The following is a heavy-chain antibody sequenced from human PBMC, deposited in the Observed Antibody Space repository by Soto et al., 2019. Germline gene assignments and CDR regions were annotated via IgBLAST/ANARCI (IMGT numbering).Heavy chain of an antibody. J-gene: IGHJ4*02. Sequence: VQLVESGGGVVQPGRSLRLSCAASGFTFSSYGMHWVRQAPGKGLEWVAVISYDGSNKYYADSVKGRFTISRDNSKNTLYLQMNSLRAEDTAVYYCAKVGGDWGASHFDYWGQGTLVTVSS. CDR1: GFTFSSYG. CDR2: ISYDGSNK. CDR3: AKVGGDWGASHFDY. D-gene: IGHD7-27*01. V-gene: IGHV3-30*18.